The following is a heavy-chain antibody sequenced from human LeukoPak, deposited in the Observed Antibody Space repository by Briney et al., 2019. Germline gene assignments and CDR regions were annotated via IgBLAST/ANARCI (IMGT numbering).Heavy chain of an antibody. CDR1: GGSVNDYY. Sequence: SETLSLTCTVSGGSVNDYYWNWIRQPAGKGLEWIGRINTSGSTSYDPSLKSRVTMSVDTSTNQFSLKLTSVAAADTAVYYCARDGTPRSYDHWGQGTLVTVSS. CDR3: ARDGTPRSYDH. J-gene: IGHJ4*02. V-gene: IGHV4-4*07. CDR2: INTSGST. D-gene: IGHD1-26*01.